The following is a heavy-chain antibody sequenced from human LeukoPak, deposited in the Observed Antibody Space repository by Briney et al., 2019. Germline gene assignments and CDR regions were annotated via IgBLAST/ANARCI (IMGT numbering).Heavy chain of an antibody. CDR1: GFTFSSYG. CDR3: AKDHRPVAGNFDY. V-gene: IGHV3-30*18. J-gene: IGHJ4*02. D-gene: IGHD6-19*01. Sequence: PGGSLRLSCAASGFTFSSYGMHWVRQAPGKGLEWVAVISYDGSNKYYADSVKGRFTISRDNSKNTLHLQMNSLRAEDTAVYYCAKDHRPVAGNFDYWGQGTLVTVSS. CDR2: ISYDGSNK.